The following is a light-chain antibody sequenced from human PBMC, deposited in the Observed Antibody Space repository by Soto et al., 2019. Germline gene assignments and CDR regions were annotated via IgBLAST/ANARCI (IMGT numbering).Light chain of an antibody. V-gene: IGLV2-14*01. J-gene: IGLJ1*01. CDR1: SSDVGGYNY. CDR3: SSYTSSSPFYV. Sequence: QSALTQPASVSGSPGQSITIYCTGTSSDVGGYNYVSWYQQHPGKAPKLMIYEVSNRPSGVSNRFSGSKSGNTASLTISGLQAEDEADYYCSSYTSSSPFYVFGTGTKLTVL. CDR2: EVS.